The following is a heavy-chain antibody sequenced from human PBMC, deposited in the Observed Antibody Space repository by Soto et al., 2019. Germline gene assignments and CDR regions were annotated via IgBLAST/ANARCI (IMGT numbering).Heavy chain of an antibody. CDR2: MNPNSGDT. V-gene: IGHV1-8*01. Sequence: RASVKVSCKASGYTFTNYDITWVRQATGQGLEWMGWMNPNSGDTGYAQKFQGRVTMTRNTSISTAYMELSSLRSEDTAVYYCARGLTGTTSYWGQGTLVTVSS. CDR1: GYTFTNYD. CDR3: ARGLTGTTSY. D-gene: IGHD1-7*01. J-gene: IGHJ4*02.